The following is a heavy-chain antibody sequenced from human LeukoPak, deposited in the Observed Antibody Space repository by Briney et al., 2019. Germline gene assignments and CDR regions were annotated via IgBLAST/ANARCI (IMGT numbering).Heavy chain of an antibody. J-gene: IGHJ5*02. CDR3: ARGFDGVAGWFDP. CDR2: ISYRGST. Sequence: PSETLSLTCTVSGGSISSYYWSWIRQPPGKGLEGIGYISYRGSTKYNPSLKSRVTISVDTSKNQFSLKLNSVMAADTAVYYCARGFDGVAGWFDPWGQGTLVTVSS. V-gene: IGHV4-59*01. CDR1: GGSISSYY. D-gene: IGHD3-9*01.